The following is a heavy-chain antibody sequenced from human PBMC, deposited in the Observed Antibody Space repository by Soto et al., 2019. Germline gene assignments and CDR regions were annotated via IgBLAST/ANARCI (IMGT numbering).Heavy chain of an antibody. J-gene: IGHJ4*02. CDR3: ARDHRDYYDSSGYYDY. V-gene: IGHV4-39*07. CDR2: VYYSGST. Sequence: SETLSLTCTVSGGSISSSSYYWGWIPQPPGKGLEWIGSVYYSGSTYDNPSLKSRITLSVDRSKSQFSLKLSSVTAADTAVYYCARDHRDYYDSSGYYDYWGQGTLVTVSS. D-gene: IGHD3-22*01. CDR1: GGSISSSSYY.